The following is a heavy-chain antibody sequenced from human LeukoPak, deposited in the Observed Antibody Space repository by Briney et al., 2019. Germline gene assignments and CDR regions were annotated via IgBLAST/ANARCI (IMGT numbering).Heavy chain of an antibody. D-gene: IGHD6-13*01. CDR1: GFSVNFNY. Sequence: GGSLRLSCTVSGFSVNFNYLTWVRQAPGKGPEWVSIIYSGGTTYYADSVKGRFTMSRDESKNTLYLEMNSLRAEDTAVYYCARDPPRIAAAGSFWGQGTLVTVSS. V-gene: IGHV3-66*01. J-gene: IGHJ4*02. CDR3: ARDPPRIAAAGSF. CDR2: IYSGGTT.